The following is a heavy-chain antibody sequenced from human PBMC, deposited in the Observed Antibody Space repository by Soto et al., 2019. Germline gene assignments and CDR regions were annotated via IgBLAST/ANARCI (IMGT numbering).Heavy chain of an antibody. V-gene: IGHV4-59*01. J-gene: IGHJ3*02. CDR2: ISYGGGT. CDR3: ARESAGGWTGSGFDI. D-gene: IGHD6-19*01. Sequence: QVHLQESGPGLVKPSETLSLICTVSGGSISNYYWSWIRQPPGKGLEWIGYISYGGGTNYNPSLKSRVTISADTSKKQFSLRLTSLTAADTALYYCARESAGGWTGSGFDIWGQGTVVTVSS. CDR1: GGSISNYY.